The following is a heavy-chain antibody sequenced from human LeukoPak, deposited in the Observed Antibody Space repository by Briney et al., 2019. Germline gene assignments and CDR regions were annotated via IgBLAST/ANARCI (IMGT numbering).Heavy chain of an antibody. Sequence: KASETLSLTRTVSGGSISSYYWSWLRQPPGKGLEWIGYIYYSGSTNYNPSLKSRVTISVDTSKNQFSLKLSSVTAADTAVYYCAASGDNYYHTVFDYWGQGTLVTVSS. V-gene: IGHV4-59*01. CDR2: IYYSGST. CDR1: GGSISSYY. J-gene: IGHJ4*02. CDR3: AASGDNYYHTVFDY. D-gene: IGHD3-22*01.